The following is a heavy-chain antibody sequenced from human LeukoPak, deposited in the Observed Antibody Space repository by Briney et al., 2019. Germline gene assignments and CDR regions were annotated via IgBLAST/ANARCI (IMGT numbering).Heavy chain of an antibody. J-gene: IGHJ4*02. CDR1: GYTFSTYW. Sequence: GESLKISCKGSGYTFSTYWIGWVRQLPGKGLEWMGLIYPHDSDTTYSPSFQGQVTISADKSISTAFLQFNSLKASDSAIYFCARRFYYENTAYWGFDCWGRGTLVTVSS. V-gene: IGHV5-51*01. CDR3: ARRFYYENTAYWGFDC. D-gene: IGHD3-22*01. CDR2: IYPHDSDT.